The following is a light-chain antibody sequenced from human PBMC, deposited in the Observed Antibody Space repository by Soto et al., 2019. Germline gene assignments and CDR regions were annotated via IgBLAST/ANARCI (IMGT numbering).Light chain of an antibody. J-gene: IGLJ1*01. V-gene: IGLV2-14*01. CDR2: EVT. Sequence: QSVLTQPASVSGSPGQSITISCTGTSVDIGSYNRVSWYQQHPGKAPKLILYEVTDRPSGVSNRFSGSKSGNTASLTISGIQAEDEAEYYCSSYTNINTRACVFGTGTKVTVL. CDR3: SSYTNINTRACV. CDR1: SVDIGSYNR.